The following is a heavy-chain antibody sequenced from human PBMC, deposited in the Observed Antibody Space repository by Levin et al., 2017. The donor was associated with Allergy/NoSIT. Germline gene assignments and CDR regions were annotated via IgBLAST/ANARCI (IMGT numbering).Heavy chain of an antibody. CDR1: GYTFTGYY. CDR3: ARVQTVYYYGSGSPSYYYYGMDV. V-gene: IGHV1-2*02. D-gene: IGHD3-10*01. J-gene: IGHJ6*02. CDR2: INPNSGGT. Sequence: ASVKVSCKASGYTFTGYYMHWVRQAPGQGLEWMGWINPNSGGTNYAQKFQGRVTMTRDTSISTAYMELSRLRSDDTAVYYCARVQTVYYYGSGSPSYYYYGMDVWGQGTTVTVSS.